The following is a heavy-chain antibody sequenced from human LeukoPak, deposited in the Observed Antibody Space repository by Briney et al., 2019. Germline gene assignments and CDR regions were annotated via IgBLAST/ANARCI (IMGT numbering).Heavy chain of an antibody. CDR1: GGSISSSSYY. Sequence: PSETLSLTCAVSGGSISSSSYYWGWLRQPPGKGREWVGSIYYSGSTYYNPSLKSRVTISVDTSKNQFSLKLSSVTAADTAVYYCARDFWSGNSPDYWGQGTLVTVSS. CDR3: ARDFWSGNSPDY. CDR2: IYYSGST. V-gene: IGHV4-39*02. J-gene: IGHJ4*02. D-gene: IGHD3-3*01.